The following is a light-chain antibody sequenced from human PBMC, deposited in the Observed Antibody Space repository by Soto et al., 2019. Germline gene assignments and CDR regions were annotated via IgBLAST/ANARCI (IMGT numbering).Light chain of an antibody. J-gene: IGKJ4*01. CDR2: DAS. V-gene: IGKV1-33*01. CDR1: QDISNY. Sequence: DIQMTQSPSSLSASVGDRVTITCQASQDISNYLNWYQQKPGKAPKLLIYDASNLETGVPSRFSGSGYGSDFTFTISSLQPEDIATYYCQQYDNLPLTSGGGTKVEIK. CDR3: QQYDNLPLT.